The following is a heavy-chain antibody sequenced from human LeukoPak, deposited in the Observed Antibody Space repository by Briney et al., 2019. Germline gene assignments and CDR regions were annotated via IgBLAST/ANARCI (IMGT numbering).Heavy chain of an antibody. CDR3: ASTVDTAMGIWGLLGY. J-gene: IGHJ4*02. CDR2: INPNSGGT. Sequence: ASVKVSCKASGYTFTGYYMHWVRQAPGQGLEWMGWINPNSGGTNYAQSFQGRVTMTRDTSISTAYMELSRLRSDDTAVYYCASTVDTAMGIWGLLGYWGQGTLVTVSS. D-gene: IGHD5-18*01. CDR1: GYTFTGYY. V-gene: IGHV1-2*02.